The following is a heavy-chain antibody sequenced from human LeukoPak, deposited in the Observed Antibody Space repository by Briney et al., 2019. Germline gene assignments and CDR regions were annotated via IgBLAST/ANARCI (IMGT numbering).Heavy chain of an antibody. CDR2: IYYSGST. J-gene: IGHJ4*02. CDR1: GGSISSYY. D-gene: IGHD6-19*01. CDR3: ARDLLSTAGYFDY. Sequence: SETLSLTCTVSGGSISSYYWSWIRQPPGKGLEWFGYIYYSGSTNYNPSLKSRVTISVDTSQNQFSLMLSSVTAADTAVYYCARDLLSTAGYFDYWGQGTLVTVSS. V-gene: IGHV4-59*01.